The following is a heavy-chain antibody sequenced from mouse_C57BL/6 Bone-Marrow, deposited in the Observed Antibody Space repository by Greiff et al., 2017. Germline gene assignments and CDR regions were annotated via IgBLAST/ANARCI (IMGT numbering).Heavy chain of an antibody. CDR2: IYPGSGST. Sequence: QVHVKQPGAELVKPGASVQMSCKASGYTFTSYWITWVKQRPGQGLEWIGDIYPGSGSTNYNEKFKSKATLTVDTSSSTAYMQLSSLTSEDSAVYYCARGYAMYYWGQGTSVTVSS. CDR3: ARGYAMYY. J-gene: IGHJ4*01. V-gene: IGHV1-55*01. CDR1: GYTFTSYW.